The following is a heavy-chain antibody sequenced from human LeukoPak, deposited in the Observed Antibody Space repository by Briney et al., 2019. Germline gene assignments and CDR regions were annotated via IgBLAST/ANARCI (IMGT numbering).Heavy chain of an antibody. CDR2: IYNSGNT. J-gene: IGHJ4*02. CDR3: ARGLRVGVTGGAY. Sequence: PSETLSPTCPVAGGSVNTYYWTSTRQPPGKGLEWIGYIYNSGNTNYNPSLKSRVTMSVDTAKNQFSLKLTSVTAADTAVYYCARGLRVGVTGGAYWGQGTLVTVSS. V-gene: IGHV4-59*02. D-gene: IGHD1-26*01. CDR1: GGSVNTYY.